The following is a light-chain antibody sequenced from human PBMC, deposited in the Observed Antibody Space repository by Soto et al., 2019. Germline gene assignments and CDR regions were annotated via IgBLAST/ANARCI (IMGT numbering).Light chain of an antibody. CDR3: QTWGTGLLV. Sequence: QAVVTQSPSASASLGASVKLTCTLSSGHSSYAIAWHQQQPEKGPRYLMKLNSDGSHSKGDGIPDRFSGSSSGAERYLTISSLQSEDEADYYYQTWGTGLLVFGGGTKLTVL. CDR1: SGHSSYA. V-gene: IGLV4-69*01. CDR2: LNSDGSH. J-gene: IGLJ3*02.